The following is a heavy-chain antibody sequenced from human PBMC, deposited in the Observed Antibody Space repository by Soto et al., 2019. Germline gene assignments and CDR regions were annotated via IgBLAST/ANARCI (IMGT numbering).Heavy chain of an antibody. J-gene: IGHJ4*02. CDR3: ARGRATVVAATRGLYYFDY. Sequence: QVQLQESGPGLVKPSQTLSLTCTVSGGSISSGGYYWSWIRQHPGKGLEWIGYIYYSGSTYYNPSLKSRVTISVDTSKNQFSLKLSSVTATDTAVYYCARGRATVVAATRGLYYFDYWGQGTLVTVSS. CDR1: GGSISSGGYY. CDR2: IYYSGST. V-gene: IGHV4-31*03. D-gene: IGHD2-15*01.